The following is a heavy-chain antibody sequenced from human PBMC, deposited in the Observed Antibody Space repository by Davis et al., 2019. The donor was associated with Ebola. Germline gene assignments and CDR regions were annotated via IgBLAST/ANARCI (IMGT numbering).Heavy chain of an antibody. V-gene: IGHV1-46*01. CDR1: GYTFTSYY. Sequence: ASVKVSCKASGYTFTSYYMHWVRQAPGQGLEWMGIINPSGGSTSYAQKFQGRVTMTRDTSTSTVYMELSSLRSEDTAVYYCARDQDYDILTGYYMLDVWGQGTTVTVS. J-gene: IGHJ6*02. D-gene: IGHD3-9*01. CDR2: INPSGGST. CDR3: ARDQDYDILTGYYMLDV.